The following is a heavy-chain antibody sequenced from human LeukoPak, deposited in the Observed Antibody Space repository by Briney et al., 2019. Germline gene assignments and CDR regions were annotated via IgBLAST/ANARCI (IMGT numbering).Heavy chain of an antibody. V-gene: IGHV3-21*01. D-gene: IGHD3-22*01. J-gene: IGHJ5*02. Sequence: SSSYIYYADSVKGRFTISRDNAKKSPYLQMNSLRAEDTAVYYCARTYYYDSSGYREDWFDPWGQGTLVTVSS. CDR3: ARTYYYDSSGYREDWFDP. CDR2: SSSYI.